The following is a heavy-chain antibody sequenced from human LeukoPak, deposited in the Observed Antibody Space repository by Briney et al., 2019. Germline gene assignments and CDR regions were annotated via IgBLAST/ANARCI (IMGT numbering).Heavy chain of an antibody. D-gene: IGHD6-6*01. Sequence: ASVKVSCKVSGYTLTELSMHWVRQAPGKGLEWMGGFDPEDGETIYAQKFQGRVTMTEDTSTDTAYMELSSLRSEDTAVYYCATPRPLDYIEYSSSSFDYWGQGTLVTVSS. V-gene: IGHV1-24*01. CDR2: FDPEDGET. J-gene: IGHJ4*02. CDR3: ATPRPLDYIEYSSSSFDY. CDR1: GYTLTELS.